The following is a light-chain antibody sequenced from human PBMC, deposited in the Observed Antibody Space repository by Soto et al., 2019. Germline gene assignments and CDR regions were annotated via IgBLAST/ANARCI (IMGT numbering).Light chain of an antibody. CDR3: HQANSFPLT. J-gene: IGKJ4*01. CDR1: QDISSW. Sequence: DIQVTQSPSSVSASVGDRVTITCRASQDISSWLAWYQQKPGKAPKLLIYAASSLQSGVPSRFSGSGSGTDFSLTITSLQPEDFASYYCHQANSFPLTFGGGTKVEIK. V-gene: IGKV1-12*01. CDR2: AAS.